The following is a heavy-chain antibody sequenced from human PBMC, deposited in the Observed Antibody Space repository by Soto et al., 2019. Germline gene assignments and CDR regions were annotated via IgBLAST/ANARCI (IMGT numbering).Heavy chain of an antibody. J-gene: IGHJ4*02. CDR2: ISGSGGST. CDR1: GFAFSSYA. CDR3: AKEGSSWYFYDY. V-gene: IGHV3-23*01. D-gene: IGHD6-13*01. Sequence: GGSLRLSCAASGFAFSSYAMGWVRQAPGKGLEWVSAISGSGGSTYYADSVKGRFTISRDNSKNTLYLQMNSLRAEDTAVYYCAKEGSSWYFYDYWGQGTLVTVSS.